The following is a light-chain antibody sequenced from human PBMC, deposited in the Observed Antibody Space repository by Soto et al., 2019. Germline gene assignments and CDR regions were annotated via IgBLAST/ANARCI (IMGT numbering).Light chain of an antibody. CDR3: MQSIQLPWT. Sequence: DVVMSQNTFSISVTPGQPTSISCKSTQSLLHSGGNNYLYWFLQKAGKPPQLLIYEVSNRFSGVPDRFSGSGSGTDFTLNISRVEAEDGAVYYCMQSIQLPWTCGQGTKVDIK. J-gene: IGKJ1*01. CDR2: EVS. V-gene: IGKV2D-29*01. CDR1: QSLLHSGGNNY.